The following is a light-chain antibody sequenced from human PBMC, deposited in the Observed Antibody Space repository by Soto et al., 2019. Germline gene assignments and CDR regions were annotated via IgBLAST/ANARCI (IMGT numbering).Light chain of an antibody. V-gene: IGKV1-5*01. CDR2: DAS. J-gene: IGKJ4*01. CDR1: QNINTW. CDR3: QKYNSYSRS. Sequence: DIQMTQSPSTLSASVGDRVTITCRASQNINTWLAWYQQKPGKAPKLLIHDASSLQSGVPSRFRGSTSGTEFTLTISSLQPDDFATYYCQKYNSYSRSFGGGTKVEIK.